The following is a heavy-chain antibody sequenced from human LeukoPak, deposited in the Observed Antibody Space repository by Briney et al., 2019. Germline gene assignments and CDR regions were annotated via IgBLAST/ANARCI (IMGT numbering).Heavy chain of an antibody. V-gene: IGHV3-33*01. CDR3: ARDDCSSTSCYYYYGMDV. CDR2: IWYDGSNK. CDR1: GFTFSSYG. J-gene: IGHJ6*01. D-gene: IGHD2-2*01. Sequence: GGSLRLSCAASGFTFSSYGMHWVRQAPGKGLEWVAVIWYDGSNKYYADSVKGRFTISRDNSKNTLYLQMNSLRAEDTAVYYCARDDCSSTSCYYYYGMDVWGKGPRSPSPQ.